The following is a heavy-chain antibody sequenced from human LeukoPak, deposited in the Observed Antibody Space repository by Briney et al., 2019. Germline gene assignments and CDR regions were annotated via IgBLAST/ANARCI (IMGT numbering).Heavy chain of an antibody. V-gene: IGHV1-69*04. Sequence: SVKVSCKASGGTFSSYAISWVRQAPGQGLEWMGRIIPILGIANYAQKFQGRVTITTDESTSTAYMELSSLRSEDTAVYYCARSTKTPYCGGDCSSGFDPWGRGTLVTVSS. J-gene: IGHJ5*02. CDR1: GGTFSSYA. D-gene: IGHD2-21*01. CDR2: IIPILGIA. CDR3: ARSTKTPYCGGDCSSGFDP.